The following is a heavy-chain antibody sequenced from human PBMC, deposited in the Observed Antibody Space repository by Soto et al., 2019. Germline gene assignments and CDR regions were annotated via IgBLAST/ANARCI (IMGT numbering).Heavy chain of an antibody. CDR2: IYYSGRT. CDR1: GGSINNGNS. D-gene: IGHD2-15*01. CDR3: AASYCSGGRCSAYAMDI. Sequence: QVQLQESGPGLVKPSGTLSLTCAVSGGSINNGNSWSWVRQSPGRGLEWIGEIYYSGRTQYNPSLKGRISISVDNPKNQLSLKLTSVTAADTARYYCAASYCSGGRCSAYAMDIWGQGTTVIVSS. V-gene: IGHV4-4*02. J-gene: IGHJ6*02.